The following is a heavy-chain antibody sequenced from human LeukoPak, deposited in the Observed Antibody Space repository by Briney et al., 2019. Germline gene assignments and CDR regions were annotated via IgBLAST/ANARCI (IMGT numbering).Heavy chain of an antibody. CDR1: GFTFSTFL. CDR2: INQDGSEK. D-gene: IGHD1-1*01. J-gene: IGHJ4*02. CDR3: ARRNWNGKYTFDY. Sequence: PGGSLRLSCAASGFTFSTFLMSWVRQASGKGPEWGADINQDGSEKYYVDSVKGRFTISRDNAKNSLYLQMNSLRAEDTAVYYCARRNWNGKYTFDYWGQGTLVTVSS. V-gene: IGHV3-7*05.